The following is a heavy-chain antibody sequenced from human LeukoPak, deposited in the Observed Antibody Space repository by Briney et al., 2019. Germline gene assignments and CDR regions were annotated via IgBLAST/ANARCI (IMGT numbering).Heavy chain of an antibody. D-gene: IGHD3-22*01. Sequence: GGSLRLSCAASGFTFSSYAMSWVRQAPGKWLEWVSAISGSGGSIYYADSVKGRFTISRDNSKNTLYLQMNSLRAEDTAVYYCAKDRAYYYDSSGYYFDYWGQGTLVTVSS. J-gene: IGHJ4*02. V-gene: IGHV3-23*01. CDR2: ISGSGGSI. CDR3: AKDRAYYYDSSGYYFDY. CDR1: GFTFSSYA.